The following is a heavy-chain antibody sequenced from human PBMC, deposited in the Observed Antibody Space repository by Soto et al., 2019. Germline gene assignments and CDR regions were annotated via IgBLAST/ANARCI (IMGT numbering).Heavy chain of an antibody. CDR2: IKPDESEK. V-gene: IGHV3-7*01. Sequence: EHLVESGGGVVQPGGSLTLSCTASGFPFSSYTMHWLRRAPGKGLEWVARIKPDESEKKYADSVKGRFSISRDNAKNSMYLQMDSLRGEDTAVYYCVRGGSNYASWGQGTLVTVSS. D-gene: IGHD4-4*01. CDR1: GFPFSSYT. J-gene: IGHJ5*02. CDR3: VRGGSNYAS.